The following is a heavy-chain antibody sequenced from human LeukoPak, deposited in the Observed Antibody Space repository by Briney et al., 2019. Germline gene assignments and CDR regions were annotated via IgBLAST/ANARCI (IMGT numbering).Heavy chain of an antibody. V-gene: IGHV4-59*01. CDR2: VYYSGST. Sequence: SETLSLTCTVSGGSISSYYWSWIRQPPGKGLEWIGYVYYSGSTSYNPSLKSRVTMSVDTSKKQFSLKLRSVTAADTAVYYCAKWGDGMDVWGQGTTVTVSS. J-gene: IGHJ6*02. CDR1: GGSISSYY. D-gene: IGHD3-16*01. CDR3: AKWGDGMDV.